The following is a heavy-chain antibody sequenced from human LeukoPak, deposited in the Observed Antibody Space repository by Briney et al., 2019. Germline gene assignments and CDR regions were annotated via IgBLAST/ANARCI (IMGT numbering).Heavy chain of an antibody. Sequence: SETLSLTCTVSGDSIISRYFWGWVRQPPGEGLEWIGSIFHGGTTYQNPSLKSRVTILMDTSKSQFSLKLSSVTAADTAVYFCTREVDFYSYMDVWGKGTTVTV. V-gene: IGHV4-38-2*02. CDR1: GDSIISRYF. D-gene: IGHD2-15*01. CDR3: TREVDFYSYMDV. CDR2: IFHGGTT. J-gene: IGHJ6*03.